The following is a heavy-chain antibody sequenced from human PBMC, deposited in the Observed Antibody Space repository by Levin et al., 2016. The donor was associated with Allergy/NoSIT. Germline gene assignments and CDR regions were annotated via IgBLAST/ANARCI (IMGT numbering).Heavy chain of an antibody. CDR3: ARDGYCSGGSCYQSEYFQH. V-gene: IGHV1-69*04. CDR2: IIPILGIA. D-gene: IGHD2-15*01. Sequence: WVRQAPGQGLEWMGRIIPILGIANYAQKFQGRVTITADKSTSTAYMELSSLRSEDTAVYYCARDGYCSGGSCYQSEYFQHWGQGHPGHRLL. J-gene: IGHJ1*01.